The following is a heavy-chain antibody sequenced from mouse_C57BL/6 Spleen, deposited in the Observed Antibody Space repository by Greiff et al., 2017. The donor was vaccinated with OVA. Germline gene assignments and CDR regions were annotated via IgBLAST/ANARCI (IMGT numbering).Heavy chain of an antibody. CDR2: ISRGSSTI. Sequence: EVQRVESGGGLVKPGGSLKLSCAASGFTFSDYGMHWVRQAPEKGLEWVAYISRGSSTIYYADTVKGRFTISRDNAKNTLFLQMTSLRSEDTAMYYCARGRDYDPAWFAYWGQGTLVTVSA. CDR3: ARGRDYDPAWFAY. V-gene: IGHV5-17*01. J-gene: IGHJ3*01. D-gene: IGHD2-4*01. CDR1: GFTFSDYG.